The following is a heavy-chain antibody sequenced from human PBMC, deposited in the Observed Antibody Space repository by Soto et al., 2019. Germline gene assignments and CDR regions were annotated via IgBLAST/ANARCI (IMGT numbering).Heavy chain of an antibody. Sequence: EVQLVESGGGLVQPGGSLRLSCAASGFTFSNAWMSWVRQAPGKGLEWVGRIKSKTDGGTTDYAAPVKGRFTISRDDSKNTLYLQVNSLKTEDTAVYYCKSAEPAGGVYYYYGMDVWGQGTTVTVSS. CDR3: KSAEPAGGVYYYYGMDV. CDR2: IKSKTDGGTT. J-gene: IGHJ6*02. CDR1: GFTFSNAW. D-gene: IGHD2-2*01. V-gene: IGHV3-15*01.